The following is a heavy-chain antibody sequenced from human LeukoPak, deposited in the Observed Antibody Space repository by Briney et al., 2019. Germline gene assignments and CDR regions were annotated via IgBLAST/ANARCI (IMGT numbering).Heavy chain of an antibody. V-gene: IGHV3-7*03. Sequence: GGSLRLSCVASGLTVSNHWTSWVRQAPGKGLEWVANIKQERGQEYYVDSVKGRFTISKDSAKNSLYLQMNSLRVEDTAMYYCASLDTAKQPLANHWGQGTLVTVSS. CDR1: GLTVSNHW. D-gene: IGHD5-18*01. J-gene: IGHJ5*02. CDR2: IKQERGQE. CDR3: ASLDTAKQPLANH.